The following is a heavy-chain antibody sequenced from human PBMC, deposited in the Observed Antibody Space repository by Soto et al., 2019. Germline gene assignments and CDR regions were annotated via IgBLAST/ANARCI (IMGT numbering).Heavy chain of an antibody. CDR1: GGTFSSHA. CDR2: IIPFFKAT. Sequence: SVKVSCKASGGTFSSHAISWVRQAPGQGLEWMGGIIPFFKATNYAQKFQGRVTITADDSTSTAYMDLYSLRSEDTAVYYCAGDVPLNYYDGTYSYYAMDVWGQGTTVTVSS. V-gene: IGHV1-69*13. CDR3: AGDVPLNYYDGTYSYYAMDV. D-gene: IGHD3-16*01. J-gene: IGHJ6*02.